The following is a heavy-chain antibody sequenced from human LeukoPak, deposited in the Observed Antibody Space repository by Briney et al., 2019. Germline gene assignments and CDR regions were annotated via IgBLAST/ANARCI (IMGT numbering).Heavy chain of an antibody. CDR3: SRASFGVVVNMYYFDY. V-gene: IGHV3-49*03. CDR1: GFTFGDYA. D-gene: IGHD3-3*01. CDR2: IKSKVYGETI. Sequence: PGGSLRLSCAASGFTFGDYAMGWFRQAPGKGLEWLGFIKSKVYGETIEYAASVKGRFTISRDDSKSIAYLHMNSLETEDTAIYFCSRASFGVVVNMYYFDYWGLGTLVTVSS. J-gene: IGHJ4*02.